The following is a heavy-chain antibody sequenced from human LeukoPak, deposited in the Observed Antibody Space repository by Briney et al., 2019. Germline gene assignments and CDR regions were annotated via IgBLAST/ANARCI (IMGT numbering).Heavy chain of an antibody. V-gene: IGHV4-34*01. Sequence: PSETLSLTCAVYGGSFSGYYWSWIRQPPGKGLEWFGEINHSGSTKYHPPLKSRVTISVDISKTQFSQKLICDPAADAAVFYCARGVQHWGQGTLVTVSS. J-gene: IGHJ1*01. CDR3: ARGVQH. CDR2: INHSGST. CDR1: GGSFSGYY.